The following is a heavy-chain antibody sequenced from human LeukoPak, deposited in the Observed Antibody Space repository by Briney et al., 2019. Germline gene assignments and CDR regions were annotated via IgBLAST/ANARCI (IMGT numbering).Heavy chain of an antibody. D-gene: IGHD6-13*01. Sequence: PRGSLRLSCAASGFTFSSHWMHWVRQAPGKGLVWVSRTNCEGSSTSYADSVKGRFSISRDNAKNTLYLQMNSLRVEDTALYYCARAPGGRSWYVYWGQGTLVTVS. CDR1: GFTFSSHW. V-gene: IGHV3-74*01. CDR2: TNCEGSST. J-gene: IGHJ4*02. CDR3: ARAPGGRSWYVY.